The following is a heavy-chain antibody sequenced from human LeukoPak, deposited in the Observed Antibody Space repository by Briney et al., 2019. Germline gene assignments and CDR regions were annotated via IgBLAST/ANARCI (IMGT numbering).Heavy chain of an antibody. J-gene: IGHJ4*02. D-gene: IGHD3/OR15-3a*01. CDR2: IYPGDSDT. CDR1: GYSFTSYW. V-gene: IGHV5-51*01. Sequence: AGESLKISCQGSGYSFTSYWIGWVRQMPGKGLGWMGIIYPGDSDTRYSPSFRGQVTISADKSISTAYLQWSSLKASDTAMYYCARSPTAWTGDYDDYWGQGTLVTVSS. CDR3: ARSPTAWTGDYDDY.